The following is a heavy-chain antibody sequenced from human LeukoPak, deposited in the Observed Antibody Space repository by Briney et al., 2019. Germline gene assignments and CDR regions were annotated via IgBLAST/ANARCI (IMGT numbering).Heavy chain of an antibody. D-gene: IGHD2-2*01. Sequence: GGSLRLSCAASGFTFSSYAMSWVRQAPGKGLEWVSAISGSGGSTYYADSVKGRFTISRDNSKNTLYLQTNSLRAEDTAVYYCARFEVPAAMPYFFDYWGQGTLVTVSS. CDR1: GFTFSSYA. CDR2: ISGSGGST. V-gene: IGHV3-23*01. J-gene: IGHJ4*02. CDR3: ARFEVPAAMPYFFDY.